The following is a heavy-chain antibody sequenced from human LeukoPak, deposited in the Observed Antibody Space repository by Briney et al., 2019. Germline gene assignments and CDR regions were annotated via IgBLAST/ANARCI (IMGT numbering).Heavy chain of an antibody. CDR1: GFTFSSYG. D-gene: IGHD6-19*01. V-gene: IGHV3-30*18. CDR2: ISYDGSNK. CDR3: AEGDESSGWYNWFDP. Sequence: GGSLRLSCAASGFTFSSYGMHWVRQAPGKGLEWVAVISYDGSNKYYADSVKGRFTISRDNSKNTLYLQMNSLRAEDTAVYYCAEGDESSGWYNWFDPWGQGTLVTVSS. J-gene: IGHJ5*02.